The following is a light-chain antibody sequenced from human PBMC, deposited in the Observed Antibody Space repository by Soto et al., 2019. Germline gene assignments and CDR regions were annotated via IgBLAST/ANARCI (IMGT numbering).Light chain of an antibody. V-gene: IGLV2-14*01. CDR1: ISDVGGYYY. J-gene: IGLJ1*01. CDR3: CSYSSSSTFYV. CDR2: QVT. Sequence: QCLLTQAASVSGSPGQSITISCTGTISDVGGYYYVSWYQHHPGKAPKLIIYQVTSRPSGVSNRFSASKSGNTASLTISALQAEDEALYYCCSYSSSSTFYVFGTGTKVTVL.